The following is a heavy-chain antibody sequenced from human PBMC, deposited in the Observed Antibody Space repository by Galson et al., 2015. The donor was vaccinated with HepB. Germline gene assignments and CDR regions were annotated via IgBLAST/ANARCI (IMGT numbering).Heavy chain of an antibody. CDR3: ARDSWTMCGGDCPVYFDY. CDR2: IKQDGSEK. V-gene: IGHV3-7*01. Sequence: SLRLSCAASGFTLSSYWMSWVRQAPGKGLEWVANIKQDGSEKYYVDSVKGRFTISRDNAKNSLYLQMNSLRAEDTAVYYCARDSWTMCGGDCPVYFDYWGQGTLVTVSS. J-gene: IGHJ4*02. D-gene: IGHD2-21*02. CDR1: GFTLSSYW.